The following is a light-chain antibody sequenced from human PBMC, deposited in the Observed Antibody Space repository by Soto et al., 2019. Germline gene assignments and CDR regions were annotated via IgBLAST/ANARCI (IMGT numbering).Light chain of an antibody. CDR3: QHYNDWPST. CDR2: TAS. CDR1: QTVDSI. J-gene: IGKJ2*01. V-gene: IGKV3-15*01. Sequence: EIVMTQSPATLSVSPGERATLSCWASQTVDSIVAWYQQKSGQAPRLLIYTASARATGVPARFSGSGSGTDFTLTICSLQSEDFGVYYCQHYNDWPSTFGLGTKL.